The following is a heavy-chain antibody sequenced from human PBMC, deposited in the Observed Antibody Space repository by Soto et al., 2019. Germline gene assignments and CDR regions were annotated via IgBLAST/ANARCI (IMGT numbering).Heavy chain of an antibody. CDR3: AHYLTTGDYFDY. CDR1: GFTLSTSGVG. D-gene: IGHD4-17*01. CDR2: IYWDDDK. J-gene: IGHJ4*02. Sequence: QITLKESGPTLVKPTQTLTLTCSFSGFTLSTSGVGVGWIRQPPGKALEWLALIYWDDDKWYSPSLKSRLTITKDTSKNQVVLTMTNMDPVDTATYYCAHYLTTGDYFDYWGQGTLVTVSS. V-gene: IGHV2-5*02.